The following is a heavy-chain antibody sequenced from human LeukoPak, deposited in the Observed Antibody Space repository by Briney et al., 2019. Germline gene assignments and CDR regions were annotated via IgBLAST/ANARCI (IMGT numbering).Heavy chain of an antibody. CDR1: GFTFSSYG. CDR2: ISYDGSNK. J-gene: IGHJ4*02. Sequence: GGSLRLSREASGFTFSSYGMHWVRQAPGKGLEWVAVISYDGSNKYYADSVKGRFTISRDNSKNTLYLQMNSLRAEDTAVYYCAKPGIAAAATGDYFDYWGQGTLVTVSS. CDR3: AKPGIAAAATGDYFDY. D-gene: IGHD6-13*01. V-gene: IGHV3-30*18.